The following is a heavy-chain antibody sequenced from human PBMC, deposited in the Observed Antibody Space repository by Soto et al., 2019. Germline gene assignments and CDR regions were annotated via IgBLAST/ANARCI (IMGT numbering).Heavy chain of an antibody. V-gene: IGHV3-30*18. CDR1: GFTFSSYG. J-gene: IGHJ6*02. Sequence: QVQLVESGGGVVQPGRSLRLSCAASGFTFSSYGMHWVRQAPGKGLAWVAAISYDGSNKYYADSVQGRFTISRDNSTNTLYLPMNCLRAEDTAVYYCAKDLSGDSYGYYYYYGMDVWGQGTTVTVSS. CDR3: AKDLSGDSYGYYYYYGMDV. D-gene: IGHD5-18*01. CDR2: ISYDGSNK.